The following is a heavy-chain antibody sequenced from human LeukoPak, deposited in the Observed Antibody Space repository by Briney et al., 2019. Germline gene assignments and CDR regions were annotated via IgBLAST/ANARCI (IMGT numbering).Heavy chain of an antibody. CDR3: ARHYDRFGFMDV. CDR1: GGSFSGYY. CDR2: INHSGST. Sequence: SETLSLTCAVYGGSFSGYYWSWIRQPPGKGLEWIGEINHSGSTNYNPSLKSRVTISVDTSKNQFSLKLSSVTAADTAVYYCARHYDRFGFMDVWGKGTTVTVSS. J-gene: IGHJ6*03. V-gene: IGHV4-34*01. D-gene: IGHD3-3*01.